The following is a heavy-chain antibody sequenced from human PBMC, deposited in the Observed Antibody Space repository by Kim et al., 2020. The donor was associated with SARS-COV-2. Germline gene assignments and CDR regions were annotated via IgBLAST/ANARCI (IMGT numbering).Heavy chain of an antibody. V-gene: IGHV3-74*01. Sequence: GGSLRLSCAASGFTFSNYWMHWVRQVPGKGLVWVSRINSDGSSISYADSVRGRFTISRDNAKNTLYLQMNSLRAEDTALFYCARQKGEYQLVKDSWGQGTVVTVSS. CDR1: GFTFSNYW. CDR2: INSDGSSI. J-gene: IGHJ4*02. D-gene: IGHD6-13*01. CDR3: ARQKGEYQLVKDS.